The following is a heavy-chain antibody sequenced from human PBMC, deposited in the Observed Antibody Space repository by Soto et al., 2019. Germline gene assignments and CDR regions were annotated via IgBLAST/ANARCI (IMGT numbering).Heavy chain of an antibody. D-gene: IGHD6-6*01. Sequence: GGSLRLSCAASGFTFSSYGMHWVRQAPGKGLEWVAVISYDGSNKYYADSVKGRFTISRDNSKNTLYLQMNSLRAEDTAVYYCAKDPSIAARGLYYYYGMDVWGQGTTVTISS. CDR3: AKDPSIAARGLYYYYGMDV. CDR1: GFTFSSYG. J-gene: IGHJ6*02. CDR2: ISYDGSNK. V-gene: IGHV3-30*18.